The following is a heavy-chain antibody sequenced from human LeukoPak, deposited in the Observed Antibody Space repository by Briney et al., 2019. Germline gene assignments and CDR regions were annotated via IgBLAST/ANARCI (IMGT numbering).Heavy chain of an antibody. D-gene: IGHD2-8*02. V-gene: IGHV1-46*01. CDR3: AREESGGYFDY. Sequence: ASVKVSCKASGDNFSRYTVTWVRLAPGQGLEWMGLINPSGSNTNYAQKFRGRVTMTRDTSATTVYMELSSLRSEDTAVYYCAREESGGYFDYGGQGTLVTVSS. CDR1: GDNFSRYT. J-gene: IGHJ4*02. CDR2: INPSGSNT.